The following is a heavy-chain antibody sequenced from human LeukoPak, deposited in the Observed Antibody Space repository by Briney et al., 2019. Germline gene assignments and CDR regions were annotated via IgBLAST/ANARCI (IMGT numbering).Heavy chain of an antibody. J-gene: IGHJ4*02. D-gene: IGHD3-22*01. CDR3: ARGGSRYDN. CDR1: GFTFSSNW. Sequence: GGSLRLSCAASGFTFSSNWMSWVRQAPGKGLEWVANIKQEGSEKYYVDSVKGRFSISRDNAKNSLYLQMNSLRAEDTAVYYCARGGSRYDNWGQGTLDTVSS. CDR2: IKQEGSEK. V-gene: IGHV3-7*04.